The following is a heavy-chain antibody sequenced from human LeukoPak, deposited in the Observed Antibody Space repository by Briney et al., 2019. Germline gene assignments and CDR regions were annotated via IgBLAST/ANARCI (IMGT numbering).Heavy chain of an antibody. J-gene: IGHJ4*02. CDR1: GGSFSGYY. CDR3: AIRTGNFDY. V-gene: IGHV4-34*01. Sequence: TSETLSLTCAVYGGSFSGYYWSWIRQPPGKGLEWIGGINHSGSTNYNPSLKSRVTISVDTSKNQFSLKLSSVTAADTAVYYCAIRTGNFDYWGQGTLVTVSS. CDR2: INHSGST. D-gene: IGHD7-27*01.